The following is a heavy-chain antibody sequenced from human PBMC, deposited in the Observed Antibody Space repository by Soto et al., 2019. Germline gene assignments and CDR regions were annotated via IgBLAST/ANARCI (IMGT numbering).Heavy chain of an antibody. J-gene: IGHJ4*02. D-gene: IGHD2-15*01. CDR2: IYWDDDK. CDR3: AHAGDFDLLSFDR. V-gene: IGHV2-5*02. Sequence: QITLKESGPPLVRPAQTLTLTCAFSGFSLTTTRMGVAWIRQPPGKALEWLALIYWDDDKRYSPSLKNRLTVSTHTSTNRVVLTITNISPDDTGTYYCAHAGDFDLLSFDRWGTGTLVTVSS. CDR1: GFSLTTTRMG.